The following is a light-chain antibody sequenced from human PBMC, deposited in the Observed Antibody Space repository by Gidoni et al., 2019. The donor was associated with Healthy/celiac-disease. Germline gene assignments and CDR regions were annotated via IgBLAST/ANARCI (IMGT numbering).Light chain of an antibody. CDR2: KAS. CDR3: QHLGT. V-gene: IGKV1-5*03. Sequence: DIQMTQSPSTLSASVGDRVTITCRASQSISSWLAWYQQKPGKAPKLLIYKASSLESGVPSRFSGSGSGTELTLTISSLQPDDFATYYCQHLGTFGQGTKVEIK. CDR1: QSISSW. J-gene: IGKJ1*01.